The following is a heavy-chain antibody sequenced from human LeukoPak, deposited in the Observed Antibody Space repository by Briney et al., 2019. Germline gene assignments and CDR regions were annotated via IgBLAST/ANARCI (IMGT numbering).Heavy chain of an antibody. Sequence: GGSLRLSCAASGFSNYGMHWVRQAPGKGLEWVALISFDGSQKYYADSVKGRFTISRDNSKSTVYLQMNSLRAEDTAVYYCADGELELRRPLSYWGQGTLVTVSS. V-gene: IGHV3-30*02. J-gene: IGHJ4*02. CDR3: ADGELELRRPLSY. D-gene: IGHD1-7*01. CDR1: GFSNYG. CDR2: ISFDGSQK.